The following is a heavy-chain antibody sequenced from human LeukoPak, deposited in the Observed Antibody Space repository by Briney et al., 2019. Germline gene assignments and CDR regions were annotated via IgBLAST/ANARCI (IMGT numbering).Heavy chain of an antibody. J-gene: IGHJ4*02. V-gene: IGHV3-30*04. Sequence: RPGGSLRLSCAASGFTFNKYAIHWARQAPGKGLEWVAAISNDGVTRIFANSVKGRFTISRDNWKNTLYLQLSSLRVEDTAVYYCVREGYYDSGGPFSGYFDYWGRGDLVTASS. CDR2: ISNDGVTR. D-gene: IGHD3-22*01. CDR1: GFTFNKYA. CDR3: VREGYYDSGGPFSGYFDY.